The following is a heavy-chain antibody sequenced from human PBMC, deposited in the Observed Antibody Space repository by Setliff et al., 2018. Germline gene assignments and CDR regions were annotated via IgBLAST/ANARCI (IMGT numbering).Heavy chain of an antibody. Sequence: ASVQVSCTASGYTFTSYGVSWVRQAPGQGLEWMGWISTYTANTKYAQRFQGRVTMTTDTSTSTAYMELRSLRSDDTAVYYCVRDAGWQYDDYAGVYFPHWGQGTLVTVSS. D-gene: IGHD4-17*01. CDR2: ISTYTANT. CDR3: VRDAGWQYDDYAGVYFPH. CDR1: GYTFTSYG. V-gene: IGHV1-18*01. J-gene: IGHJ1*01.